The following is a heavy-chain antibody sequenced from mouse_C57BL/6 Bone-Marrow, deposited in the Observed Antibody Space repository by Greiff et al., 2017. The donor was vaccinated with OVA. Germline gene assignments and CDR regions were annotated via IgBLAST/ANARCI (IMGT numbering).Heavy chain of an antibody. J-gene: IGHJ4*01. D-gene: IGHD2-9*01. CDR1: GYTFTSYG. V-gene: IGHV1-81*01. CDR2: IYPRSGNT. CDR3: ARASPLLWFRY. Sequence: VQLQQSGAELARPGASVKLSCKASGYTFTSYGISWVKQRPGQGLEWIGEIYPRSGNTYYNEKFKGKATLTADKSSSTAYMELRSLTSEDSAVDFCARASPLLWFRYWGQGTAVTVSS.